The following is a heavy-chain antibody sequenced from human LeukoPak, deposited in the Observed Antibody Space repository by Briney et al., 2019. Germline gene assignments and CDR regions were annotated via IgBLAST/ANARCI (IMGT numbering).Heavy chain of an antibody. J-gene: IGHJ4*02. V-gene: IGHV1-69*13. D-gene: IGHD3-3*01. CDR1: GGTFSSYA. CDR3: ARDSTPQRLFFFDY. CDR2: IIPIFGTA. Sequence: SVKVSCKASGGTFSSYAISWVRQAPGQGLEWMGGIIPIFGTANYAQKFQGRVTITADESTSTAYMELSSLRSEDAAVYYCARDSTPQRLFFFDYWGQGTLVTVSS.